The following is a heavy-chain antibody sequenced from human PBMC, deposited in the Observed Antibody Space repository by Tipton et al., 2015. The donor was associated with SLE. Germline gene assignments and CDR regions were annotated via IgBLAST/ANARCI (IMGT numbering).Heavy chain of an antibody. Sequence: LRLSCTVSGGSISSHYWSWIRQPPGKGLEWIGYIYYSGSTNYNPSLKSRVTISVDTSKNQFSLKLNSVTAADTAVYYCARDLEAFDIWGQGTMVTVSS. J-gene: IGHJ3*02. CDR1: GGSISSHY. CDR3: ARDLEAFDI. D-gene: IGHD1-1*01. CDR2: IYYSGST. V-gene: IGHV4-59*11.